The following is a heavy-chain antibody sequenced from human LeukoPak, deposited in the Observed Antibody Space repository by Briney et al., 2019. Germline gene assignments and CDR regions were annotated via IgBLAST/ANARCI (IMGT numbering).Heavy chain of an antibody. CDR2: IWYDGSNK. D-gene: IGHD3-16*02. Sequence: GGSLRLSCAASGFTFSSYGMHWVRQAPGKGLEWVAVIWYDGSNKYYADSVKGRFTISRDNSKRTLYLQMNSLRAEDTAVYYCARNDRMGKLSFHLYTDYWGQGTLVTVSS. J-gene: IGHJ4*02. CDR1: GFTFSSYG. CDR3: ARNDRMGKLSFHLYTDY. V-gene: IGHV3-33*01.